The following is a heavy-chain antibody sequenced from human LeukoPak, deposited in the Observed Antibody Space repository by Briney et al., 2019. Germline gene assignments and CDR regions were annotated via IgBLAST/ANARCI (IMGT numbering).Heavy chain of an antibody. J-gene: IGHJ6*02. CDR2: ISSSSSYI. D-gene: IGHD2-2*02. CDR1: GFTFSSYA. CDR3: ASLYCSSTSCYRGGYYYYGMDV. V-gene: IGHV3-21*01. Sequence: GGSLRLSCAASGFTFSSYAMSWVRQAPGKGLEWVSSISSSSSYIYYADSVKGRFTISRDNAKNSLYLQMNSLRAEDTAVYYCASLYCSSTSCYRGGYYYYGMDVWGQGTTVTVSS.